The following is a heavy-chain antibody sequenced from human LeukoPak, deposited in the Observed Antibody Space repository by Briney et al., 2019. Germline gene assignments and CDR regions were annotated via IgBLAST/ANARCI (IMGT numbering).Heavy chain of an antibody. D-gene: IGHD2-8*01. J-gene: IGHJ4*02. CDR3: ARHAHNIPVCNFDY. Sequence: SETLSLTCTVSGGSISNYFWSWIRQPPGKGLEWIGYIYYSGSTNYNPSLKSRVTISVDTSKNQFSLKLSSVTAADTAVYYCARHAHNIPVCNFDYWGQGTLVTVSS. CDR2: IYYSGST. CDR1: GGSISNYF. V-gene: IGHV4-59*08.